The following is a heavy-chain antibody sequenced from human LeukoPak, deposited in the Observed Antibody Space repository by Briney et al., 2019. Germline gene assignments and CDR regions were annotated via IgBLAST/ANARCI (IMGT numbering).Heavy chain of an antibody. D-gene: IGHD3-22*01. V-gene: IGHV4-39*01. J-gene: IGHJ4*02. Sequence: PSETLSLTCTVSGGSISSSSYHWGWIRQPPGEGLEWIGSIYYSGSTYYNPSLKSRVTISVDTSKNQFSLKLSSVTAADTAVYYCARPRVGSGYYWVYWGQGTLVTVSS. CDR2: IYYSGST. CDR1: GGSISSSSYH. CDR3: ARPRVGSGYYWVY.